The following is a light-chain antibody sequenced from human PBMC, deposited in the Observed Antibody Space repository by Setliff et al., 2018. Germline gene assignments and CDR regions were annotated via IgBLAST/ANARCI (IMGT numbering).Light chain of an antibody. CDR1: SSDVGGYNY. Sequence: HSALTQPRSVSGSPGQSVTISCTGTSSDVGGYNYVSWYQQHPGKAPKLMIYDVAKRPSGVPHRFSGSKSGNTASLTISGLQAEDEADYYCCSYAGSYTYVFGTGTKGTVL. J-gene: IGLJ1*01. CDR3: CSYAGSYTYV. CDR2: DVA. V-gene: IGLV2-11*01.